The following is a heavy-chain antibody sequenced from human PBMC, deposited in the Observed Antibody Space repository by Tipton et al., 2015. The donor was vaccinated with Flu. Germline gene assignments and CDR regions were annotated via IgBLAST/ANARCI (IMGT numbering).Heavy chain of an antibody. V-gene: IGHV4-38-2*01. D-gene: IGHD2-2*01. Sequence: TLSLTCVVSGYSISSGYYWSWIRQPPGKGLEWIGSIYHSGNTYYNSSLKSRVSISVDTSKNQFSLQLTSVTAADTGIYYCASVYRSTSYWFDPWGQGTQVTVSS. CDR2: IYHSGNT. CDR3: ASVYRSTSYWFDP. CDR1: GYSISSGYY. J-gene: IGHJ5*02.